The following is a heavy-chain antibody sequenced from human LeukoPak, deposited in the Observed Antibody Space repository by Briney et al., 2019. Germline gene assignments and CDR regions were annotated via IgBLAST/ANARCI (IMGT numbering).Heavy chain of an antibody. V-gene: IGHV4-34*01. CDR2: INHSGST. J-gene: IGHJ4*02. D-gene: IGHD6-19*01. CDR3: ARGRTSSGRPFDY. Sequence: SETLSLTCAVYGGSFSGYYWSWIRQPPGKGLGWIGEINHSGSTNYNPSLKSRVTISVDTSKNQFSLKLSSVTAADTAVYYCARGRTSSGRPFDYWGQGTLVTVSS. CDR1: GGSFSGYY.